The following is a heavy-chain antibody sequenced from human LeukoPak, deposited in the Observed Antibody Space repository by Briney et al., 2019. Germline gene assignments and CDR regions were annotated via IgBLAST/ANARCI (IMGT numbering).Heavy chain of an antibody. J-gene: IGHJ4*02. Sequence: ASVKVSCKASGYTFTSYYMHWVRQAPGQGLEWMGIINPSGGSTSYAQKFQGRVTMTRDTSTSTVYMELSSLRSEDTAVYYCARDPISQNDFWSGYPSNWGQGTLVTVSS. V-gene: IGHV1-46*01. CDR3: ARDPISQNDFWSGYPSN. D-gene: IGHD3-3*01. CDR2: INPSGGST. CDR1: GYTFTSYY.